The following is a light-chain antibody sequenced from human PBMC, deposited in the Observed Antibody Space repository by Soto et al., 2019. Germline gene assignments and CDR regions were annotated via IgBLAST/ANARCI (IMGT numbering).Light chain of an antibody. V-gene: IGKV2-30*01. CDR3: LQGTHWPWT. CDR2: KVS. Sequence: DVVVTQSPLALPVTLGQPASISCRSTQSLVDSDGNTYLTWLQQRPGQSPRRLIYKVSNRDSGVPDRFSGSGSGTDFTLTISGVEAEDVGVYYCLQGTHWPWTLGQGTQVEIK. J-gene: IGKJ1*01. CDR1: QSLVDSDGNTY.